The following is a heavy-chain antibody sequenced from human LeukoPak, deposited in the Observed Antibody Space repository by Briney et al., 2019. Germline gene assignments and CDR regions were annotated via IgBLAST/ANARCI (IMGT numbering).Heavy chain of an antibody. J-gene: IGHJ4*02. CDR3: ARDGSPWIQLAHFDY. Sequence: GGSLRLSCAASGFTFSSYSMNWVRQAPGKGLEWVSYISSSSSTIYYADSVKGRFTISRDNAKNSLYLQMNSLRAEDTAVYYCARDGSPWIQLAHFDYWGQGTLVTVSS. CDR2: ISSSSSTI. CDR1: GFTFSSYS. V-gene: IGHV3-48*04. D-gene: IGHD5-18*01.